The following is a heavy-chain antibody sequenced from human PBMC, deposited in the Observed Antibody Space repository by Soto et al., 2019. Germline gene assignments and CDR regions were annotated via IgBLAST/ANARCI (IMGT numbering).Heavy chain of an antibody. J-gene: IGHJ6*02. Sequence: GESLKISCKGSGYSFTSYWISWVRQMPGKGLEWMGRIDPSDSYTNYSPSFQGHVTISADKSISTAYLQWSSLKASDTAMYYCARLKHLINSPLHYYYYGMDGWRQGTTITVSS. V-gene: IGHV5-10-1*01. D-gene: IGHD1-26*01. CDR2: IDPSDSYT. CDR1: GYSFTSYW. CDR3: ARLKHLINSPLHYYYYGMDG.